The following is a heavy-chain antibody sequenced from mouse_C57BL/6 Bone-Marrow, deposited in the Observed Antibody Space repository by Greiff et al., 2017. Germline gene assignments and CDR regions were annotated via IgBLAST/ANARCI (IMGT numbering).Heavy chain of an antibody. D-gene: IGHD1-1*01. Sequence: EVQLVESGGGLVKPGGSLKLSCAASGFTFSSYAMSWVRQTPEKRLEWVATISDGGSYTYYPDNVKGRFTISRDNAKNNLYLQMSHLKSEDTAMYYCARDPITTVGPSVWGTGTTVTVSS. CDR1: GFTFSSYA. CDR3: ARDPITTVGPSV. CDR2: ISDGGSYT. V-gene: IGHV5-4*01. J-gene: IGHJ1*03.